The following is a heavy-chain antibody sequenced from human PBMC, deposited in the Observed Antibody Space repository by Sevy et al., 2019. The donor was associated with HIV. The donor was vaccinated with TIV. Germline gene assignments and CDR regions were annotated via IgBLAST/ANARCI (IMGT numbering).Heavy chain of an antibody. CDR2: INPSGGGT. CDR1: GYTFTTYY. CDR3: TKDVVATPNYYSGMDV. J-gene: IGHJ6*02. Sequence: ASVRVSCKASGYTFTTYYMHWLRQAPGQGLEWMGIINPSGGGTSYAQKFQGRVTMTRDTSTSTVYLELSSLRSEDTAVYYCTKDVVATPNYYSGMDVWGQGTTVTVSS. D-gene: IGHD2-15*01. V-gene: IGHV1-46*03.